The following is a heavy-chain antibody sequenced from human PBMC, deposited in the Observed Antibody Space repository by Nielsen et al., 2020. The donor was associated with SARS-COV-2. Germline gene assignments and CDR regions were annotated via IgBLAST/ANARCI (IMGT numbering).Heavy chain of an antibody. Sequence: SETLSLTCSVSGDSITSGGYYWTWIRQLPGKGLEWIGYIYYTGITSYNPSLKSRVTLSVDTSENQFSLKLSSVTAADTAMYYCARDRPYNWDYVRTFDIWGQGTMVTVSS. CDR2: IYYTGIT. J-gene: IGHJ3*02. D-gene: IGHD1-7*01. CDR3: ARDRPYNWDYVRTFDI. CDR1: GDSITSGGYY. V-gene: IGHV4-31*03.